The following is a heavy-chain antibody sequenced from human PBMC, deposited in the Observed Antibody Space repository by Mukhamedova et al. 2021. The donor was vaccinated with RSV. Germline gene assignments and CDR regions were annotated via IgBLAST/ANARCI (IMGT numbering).Heavy chain of an antibody. J-gene: IGHJ4*02. D-gene: IGHD3-16*01. V-gene: IGHV3-48*02. Sequence: AEYMGGRFTISRDNAQNSLSLQMNSLRDDDTAVYYCARGGNTFLIVKASFDYWGQGILVTASS. CDR3: ARGGNTFLIVKASFDY.